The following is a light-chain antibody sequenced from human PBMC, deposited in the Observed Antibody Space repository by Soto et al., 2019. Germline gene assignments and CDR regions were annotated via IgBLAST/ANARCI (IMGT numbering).Light chain of an antibody. CDR1: SSDVGGYKY. CDR3: SSYISRRILVV. V-gene: IGLV2-14*01. CDR2: EVS. J-gene: IGLJ2*01. Sequence: QSALTQPASVSGSPGQSITISCTGTSSDVGGYKYVSWYQQHPGKAPKLMIYEVSNRPSGVSNRFSGSKSGNTASLTISGLQAEDEADYYCSSYISRRILVVFGGGTKLTVL.